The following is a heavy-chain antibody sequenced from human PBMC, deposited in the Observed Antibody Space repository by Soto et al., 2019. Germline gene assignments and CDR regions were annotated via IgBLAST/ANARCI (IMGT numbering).Heavy chain of an antibody. CDR2: TYTGGTT. CDR1: GFSVSTNY. J-gene: IGHJ2*01. CDR3: ARAYGDYGNWYFDL. V-gene: IGHV3-53*01. D-gene: IGHD4-17*01. Sequence: EVRLVESGGGLMQPGGSLRLSCAASGFSVSTNYMTWVRQAPEKGLEWVSVTYTGGTTYYADSVKGRFTISRDNSKNTLYLQMDSLGGEGTAVYYCARAYGDYGNWYFDLWGRGTLVTVSS.